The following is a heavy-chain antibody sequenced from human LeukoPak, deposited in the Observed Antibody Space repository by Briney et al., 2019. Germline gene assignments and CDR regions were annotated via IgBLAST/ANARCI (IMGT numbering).Heavy chain of an antibody. CDR3: ARGAGYSSSSEDYYFDY. D-gene: IGHD6-6*01. V-gene: IGHV4-34*01. CDR2: INHSGST. Sequence: SETLSLTCAVYGGSFSGYYWSWVRQPPGKGLEWIGEINHSGSTNYNPSLKSGVTISVDTYKNQFTLKLSSVTAADTAVYYCARGAGYSSSSEDYYFDYWGQGTLVTVSS. CDR1: GGSFSGYY. J-gene: IGHJ4*02.